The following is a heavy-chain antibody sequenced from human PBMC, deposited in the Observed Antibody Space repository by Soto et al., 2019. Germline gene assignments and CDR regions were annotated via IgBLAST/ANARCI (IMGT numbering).Heavy chain of an antibody. Sequence: GGSLRLSCAASGFTVSSNYMNWVRQAPGKGLEWLSIVYSDGTTYYADSVKGRFTISRDNFKNTLYLQMNNLRAEDKAVYYCAILSNWGQGTLVTVSS. V-gene: IGHV3-53*01. D-gene: IGHD6-6*01. J-gene: IGHJ4*02. CDR1: GFTVSSNY. CDR3: AILSN. CDR2: VYSDGTT.